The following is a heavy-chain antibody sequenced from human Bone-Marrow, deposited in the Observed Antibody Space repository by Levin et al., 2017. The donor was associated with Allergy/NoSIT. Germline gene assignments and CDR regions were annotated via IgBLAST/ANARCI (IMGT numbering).Heavy chain of an antibody. CDR3: ARDAITIFGVVIPYDYGMDV. Sequence: GESLKISCKASGYTFTSYGISWVRQAPGQGLEWMGWISAYNGNTNYAQKLQGRVTMTTDTSTSTAYMELRSLRSDDTAVYYCARDAITIFGVVIPYDYGMDVWGQGTTVTVSS. CDR1: GYTFTSYG. CDR2: ISAYNGNT. D-gene: IGHD3-3*01. V-gene: IGHV1-18*01. J-gene: IGHJ6*02.